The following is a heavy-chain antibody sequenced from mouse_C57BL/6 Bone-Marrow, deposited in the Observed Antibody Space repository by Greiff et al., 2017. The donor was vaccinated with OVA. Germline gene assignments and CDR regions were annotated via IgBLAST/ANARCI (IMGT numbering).Heavy chain of an antibody. J-gene: IGHJ2*01. D-gene: IGHD2-12*01. Sequence: VKLVESGAELARPGASVKLSCKASGYTFTSYGISWVKQRTGQGLEWIGEIYPRSGNTYYNEKFKGKATLTADKSSSTAYMELRSLTSEDSAVYFCARRWPTTPYFDYWGQGTTLTVSS. V-gene: IGHV1-81*01. CDR3: ARRWPTTPYFDY. CDR1: GYTFTSYG. CDR2: IYPRSGNT.